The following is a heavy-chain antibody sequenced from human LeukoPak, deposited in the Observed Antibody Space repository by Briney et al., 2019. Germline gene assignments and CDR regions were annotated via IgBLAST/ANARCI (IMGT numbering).Heavy chain of an antibody. J-gene: IGHJ6*03. D-gene: IGHD6-25*01. V-gene: IGHV1-18*01. CDR1: GYTFTSYG. CDR2: ISAYNGNT. Sequence: ASVKVSCKASGYTFTSYGISWVRQAPGQGLEWMGWISAYNGNTNYAQKLQGRVTMTTDTSTSTAYMELRSLRSDDTAVYYCARDLAIAAEMGYYMDVWGKGTTVTVSS. CDR3: ARDLAIAAEMGYYMDV.